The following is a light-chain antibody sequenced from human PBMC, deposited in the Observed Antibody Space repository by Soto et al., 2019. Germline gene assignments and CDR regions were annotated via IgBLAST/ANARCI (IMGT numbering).Light chain of an antibody. CDR3: QQSYSTPPIT. CDR1: QGISSW. CDR2: SAS. Sequence: DIQMTQSPSSVSASVGDRVTITCRASQGISSWLAWHQQKPGKAPKLLIYSASSLQSGVPSRFSGSGSGTDFTLTISSLQPEDFATYYCQQSYSTPPITFGQGTRLEIK. V-gene: IGKV1-12*01. J-gene: IGKJ5*01.